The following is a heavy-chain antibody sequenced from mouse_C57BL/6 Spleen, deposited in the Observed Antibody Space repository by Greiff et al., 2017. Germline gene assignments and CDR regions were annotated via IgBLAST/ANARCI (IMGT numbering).Heavy chain of an antibody. CDR1: GYTFTSYW. CDR3: ARITTVEGYFDV. CDR2: IDPSASYT. V-gene: IGHV1-59*01. J-gene: IGHJ1*03. D-gene: IGHD1-1*01. Sequence: QVQLQQPGAELVGPGTSVKLSCKASGYTFTSYWMHWVQQRPGQGLEWIGVIDPSASYTNYNQKFKGKATLTVDTSSSTAYMQLSSLTSEDSAVYYCARITTVEGYFDVWGTGTTGTVSS.